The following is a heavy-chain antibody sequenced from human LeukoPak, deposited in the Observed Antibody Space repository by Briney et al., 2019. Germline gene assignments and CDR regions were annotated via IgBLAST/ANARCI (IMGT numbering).Heavy chain of an antibody. Sequence: GGSLRLSCAASGFTFSSYAMSWVRQAPGKGLEWVSAISGSGGSTSYADSVKGRFTISRDNSTNKLYLQRNSLRAEDTAVYYCAKFLPPHIVVANYYFDYWGQGTLVTVSS. CDR3: AKFLPPHIVVANYYFDY. CDR2: ISGSGGST. V-gene: IGHV3-23*01. J-gene: IGHJ4*02. CDR1: GFTFSSYA. D-gene: IGHD2-21*01.